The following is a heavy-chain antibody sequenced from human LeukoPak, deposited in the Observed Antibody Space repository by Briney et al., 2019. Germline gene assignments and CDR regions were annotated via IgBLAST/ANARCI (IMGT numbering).Heavy chain of an antibody. CDR3: ARGRYIQLWPSDFDY. CDR1: GGSISSGSYY. V-gene: IGHV4-61*01. D-gene: IGHD5-18*01. CDR2: IYYSGST. J-gene: IGHJ4*02. Sequence: SQTLSLTCTVSGGSISSGSYYWSWIRQPPGKGLEWIGYIYYSGSTNYNPSLKSRVTISVDTSKNQFSLELSSVTAADTAVYYCARGRYIQLWPSDFDYWGQGTLVTVSS.